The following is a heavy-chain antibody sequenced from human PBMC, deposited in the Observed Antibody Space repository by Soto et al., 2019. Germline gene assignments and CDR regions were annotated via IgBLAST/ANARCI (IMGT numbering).Heavy chain of an antibody. D-gene: IGHD3-10*01. Sequence: SETLSLTCTVSGGSISSSSYYWGWIRQPPGKGLEWIGSIYYSGSTYYNPSLKSRVTISVDTSKNQFSLKLSSVTAADTAVYYCARHGITYYYGSGSRGYFDYWGQGTLVTVSS. CDR3: ARHGITYYYGSGSRGYFDY. V-gene: IGHV4-39*01. CDR2: IYYSGST. CDR1: GGSISSSSYY. J-gene: IGHJ4*02.